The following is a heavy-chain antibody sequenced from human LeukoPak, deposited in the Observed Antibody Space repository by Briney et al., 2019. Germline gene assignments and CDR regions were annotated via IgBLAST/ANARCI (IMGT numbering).Heavy chain of an antibody. CDR1: GYIFTDYY. Sequence: GASVTVSCKASGYIFTDYYMHWVRQAPGQGLEWMGWINPNSGGTNYAQKFQGRVTMTRDTSISTAYMELSRLRSDDTAVYYCARGYYDFWSGYPHDAFDIWGQGTMVTVSS. V-gene: IGHV1-2*02. CDR3: ARGYYDFWSGYPHDAFDI. J-gene: IGHJ3*02. D-gene: IGHD3-3*01. CDR2: INPNSGGT.